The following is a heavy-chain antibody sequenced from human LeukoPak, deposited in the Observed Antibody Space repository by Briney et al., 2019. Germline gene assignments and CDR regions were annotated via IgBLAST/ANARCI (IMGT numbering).Heavy chain of an antibody. CDR3: AGYDILTGYYMDV. Sequence: SQTLSLTCTVSGGSISSGSYYWSWIRQPAGKGLEWIGYIYYSGSTNYNPSLKSRVTISVDTSKNQFSLELSSVTAADTAVYYCAGYDILTGYYMDVWGKGTTVTVSS. CDR1: GGSISSGSYY. D-gene: IGHD3-9*01. J-gene: IGHJ6*03. CDR2: IYYSGST. V-gene: IGHV4-61*10.